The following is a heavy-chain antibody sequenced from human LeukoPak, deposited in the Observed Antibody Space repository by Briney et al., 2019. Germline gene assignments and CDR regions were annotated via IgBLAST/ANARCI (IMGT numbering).Heavy chain of an antibody. D-gene: IGHD2/OR15-2a*01. CDR1: GFTFSDYG. J-gene: IGHJ4*02. Sequence: GGSLRLSCAAPGFTFSDYGMHWVRQAPGKGLVWVSHINHDGTLRNYADSVKGRFTISRDFAKNTLYLQMNTLGAEDTAVYYCVRDVFSLGDSWGQGTLVTVSS. CDR2: INHDGTLR. CDR3: VRDVFSLGDS. V-gene: IGHV3-74*01.